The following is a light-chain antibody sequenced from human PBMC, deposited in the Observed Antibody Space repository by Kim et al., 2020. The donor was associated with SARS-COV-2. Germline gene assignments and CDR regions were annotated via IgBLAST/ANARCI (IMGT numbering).Light chain of an antibody. Sequence: QSALTQPPSVSGSPGQSVTISCTGTSNDVGGYDYVSWYQQHPGKAPKLMISDVRKRPSGVPDRFSGSKSGNTASLTISGLQAEDEADYFCCSFAGSYTYVFGTGTKVTVL. CDR1: SNDVGGYDY. CDR3: CSFAGSYTYV. CDR2: DVR. V-gene: IGLV2-11*01. J-gene: IGLJ1*01.